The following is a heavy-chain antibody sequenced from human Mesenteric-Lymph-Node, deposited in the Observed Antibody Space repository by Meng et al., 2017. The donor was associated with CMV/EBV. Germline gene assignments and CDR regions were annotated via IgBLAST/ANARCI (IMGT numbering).Heavy chain of an antibody. CDR1: QFTFSPYA. CDR2: ITAGGDT. CDR3: ARAVSIAVDVDY. V-gene: IGHV3-23*01. Sequence: GESLKISCAASQFTFSPYAMSWVRQAPGKGLEWVSTITAGGDTYYADSVRGRLTISRDNAKNTLYLQMNSLRAEDTAVYYCARAVSIAVDVDYWGQGTLVTVSS. J-gene: IGHJ4*02. D-gene: IGHD6-19*01.